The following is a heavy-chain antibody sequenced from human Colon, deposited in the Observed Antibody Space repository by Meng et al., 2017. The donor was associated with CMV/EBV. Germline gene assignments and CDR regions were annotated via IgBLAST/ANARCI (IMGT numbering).Heavy chain of an antibody. CDR1: GFTFSSFV. V-gene: IGHV3-30*02. Sequence: GESLKISWVASGFTFSSFVMHWVRPTRGEGLEWVALIRYDGKNMYYQDSVKDRFTIPRDNSRNTLYLEMNALRPEDTAMYYCVRDQMTLVTDAGLGYLRLDPWGQGTLVTVSS. D-gene: IGHD2-15*01. J-gene: IGHJ5*02. CDR3: VRDQMTLVTDAGLGYLRLDP. CDR2: IRYDGKNM.